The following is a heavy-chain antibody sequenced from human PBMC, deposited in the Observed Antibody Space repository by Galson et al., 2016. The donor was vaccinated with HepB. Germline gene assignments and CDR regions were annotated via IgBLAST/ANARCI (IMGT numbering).Heavy chain of an antibody. CDR3: SRDARTPLGISYYYGMDV. CDR1: GFTFSDYY. V-gene: IGHV3-72*01. D-gene: IGHD3-16*01. J-gene: IGHJ6*01. Sequence: CAASGFTFSDYYMDWVRQAPGKGLEWVGRSRNKANSYATEYASSVTGRFTISRDDSKTSLYLQLNSLKTEDTAVYYCSRDARTPLGISYYYGMDVWGKGTTVTVSS. CDR2: SRNKANSYAT.